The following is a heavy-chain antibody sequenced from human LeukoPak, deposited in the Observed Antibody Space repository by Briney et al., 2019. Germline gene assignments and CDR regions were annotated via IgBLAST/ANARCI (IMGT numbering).Heavy chain of an antibody. Sequence: SETLSLTCTVSGGSISSGGYYWSWIRRHPGKGLEWIGYIYYSGSTYYNPSLKSRVTISVDTSKNQFSLKLSSVTAADTAVYYCARDSSSWYAVDYWGQGTLVTVSS. CDR3: ARDSSSWYAVDY. CDR2: IYYSGST. CDR1: GGSISSGGYY. J-gene: IGHJ4*02. D-gene: IGHD6-13*01. V-gene: IGHV4-31*03.